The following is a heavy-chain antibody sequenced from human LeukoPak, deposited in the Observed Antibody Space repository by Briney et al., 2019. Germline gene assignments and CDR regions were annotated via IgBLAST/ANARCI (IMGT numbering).Heavy chain of an antibody. CDR1: GDSISSGGYY. J-gene: IGHJ6*03. D-gene: IGHD3-10*01. Sequence: SQTLSLTCNVSGDSISSGGYYWSWIRQPAGKGLEWIGRIYTTGSTNYNPSLKSRVTISVDTSKNQFSLKLSSVTAADAAVYYCARVSFGSGYYNYMDVWGKGTTVTVSS. CDR3: ARVSFGSGYYNYMDV. V-gene: IGHV4-61*02. CDR2: IYTTGST.